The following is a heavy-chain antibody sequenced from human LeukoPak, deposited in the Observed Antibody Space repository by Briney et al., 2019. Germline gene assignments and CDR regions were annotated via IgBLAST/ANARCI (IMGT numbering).Heavy chain of an antibody. V-gene: IGHV4-59*08. Sequence: SETLSLTCTVSGGSISSYYWTWIRQPPGKGLEWIGYIYYSGSTNYNPSLKSRVTISVDTSKNQLSLKLSSVTAADTAVYYCARSRIWFDYWGQVTLVTVSS. J-gene: IGHJ4*02. D-gene: IGHD1-14*01. CDR1: GGSISSYY. CDR2: IYYSGST. CDR3: ARSRIWFDY.